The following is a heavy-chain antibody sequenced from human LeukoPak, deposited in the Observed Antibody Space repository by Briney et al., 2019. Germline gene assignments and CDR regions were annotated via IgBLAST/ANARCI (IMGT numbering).Heavy chain of an antibody. J-gene: IGHJ4*02. V-gene: IGHV4-34*01. CDR1: GGSFSGYY. Sequence: SETLSLTCAVYGGSFSGYYWSWIRQPPGKGLEWIGEINHSGSTNYNPSLKSRVTISVDTSKNQFSLKLSSVAAADTAVYYCARGPYYDFWSGYYYYFDYWGQGTLVTVSS. CDR3: ARGPYYDFWSGYYYYFDY. D-gene: IGHD3-3*01. CDR2: INHSGST.